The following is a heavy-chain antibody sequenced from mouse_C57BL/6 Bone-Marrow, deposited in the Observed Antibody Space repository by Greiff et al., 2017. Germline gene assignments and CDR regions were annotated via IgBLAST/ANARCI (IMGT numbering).Heavy chain of an antibody. CDR3: ARSGITTVVASYYFDY. J-gene: IGHJ2*01. CDR1: GYSFTGYF. CDR2: INPYNGDT. D-gene: IGHD1-1*01. V-gene: IGHV1-20*01. Sequence: EVQLVESGPELVKPGDSVKISCKASGYSFTGYFMNWVMQSHGKSLEWIGRINPYNGDTFYNQKFKGKATLTVDKSSSTAHMELRSLTSEDSAVYYCARSGITTVVASYYFDYWGQGTTLTVSS.